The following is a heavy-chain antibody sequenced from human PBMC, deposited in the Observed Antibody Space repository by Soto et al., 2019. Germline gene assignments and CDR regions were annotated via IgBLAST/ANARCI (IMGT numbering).Heavy chain of an antibody. D-gene: IGHD2-2*01. CDR3: ARDGGVGYCSSTSCYGGWFDP. J-gene: IGHJ5*02. CDR1: GGTFSSYA. CDR2: IIPIFGTA. Sequence: QVQLVQSGAEVKKPGSSVKVSCKASGGTFSSYAISWVRQAPGQGLEWMGGIIPIFGTANYAQKFQGRVTSTAEESTSTGYMGLGSRRSGETAVYYCARDGGVGYCSSTSCYGGWFDPWGQGTLVTVSS. V-gene: IGHV1-69*01.